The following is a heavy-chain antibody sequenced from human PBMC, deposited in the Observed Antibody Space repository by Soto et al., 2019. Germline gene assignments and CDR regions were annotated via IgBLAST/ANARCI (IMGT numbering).Heavy chain of an antibody. CDR1: GGSISSSSYY. V-gene: IGHV4-39*01. CDR2: IFYSGST. J-gene: IGHJ6*02. Sequence: SETLSLTCTVSGGSISSSSYYWGWIRQPPGKGLEWIGSIFYSGSTYYNPSLKSRVTISVDTSKNQFSLKLSSVTAADTAVYYCARHLTYCSAGSCYSNFPYYGMDVWGQGTTVTVSS. CDR3: ARHLTYCSAGSCYSNFPYYGMDV. D-gene: IGHD2-15*01.